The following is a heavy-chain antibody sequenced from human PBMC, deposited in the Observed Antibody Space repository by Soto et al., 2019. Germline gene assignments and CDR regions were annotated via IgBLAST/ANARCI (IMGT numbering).Heavy chain of an antibody. CDR1: GGSITSSGYY. Sequence: QVQLQESGPGLVKPSQTLSLTCTVSGGSITSSGYYWSWIRQHPGEGLEWIGFTSNSGSTSYNPSRKSLVTISVDTSSTQFPLTLKSVTAAVTAVYYCWRGGGSTKVDYWGQGTLVTVSP. CDR2: TSNSGST. D-gene: IGHD2-2*01. J-gene: IGHJ4*02. CDR3: WRGGGSTKVDY. V-gene: IGHV4-31*01.